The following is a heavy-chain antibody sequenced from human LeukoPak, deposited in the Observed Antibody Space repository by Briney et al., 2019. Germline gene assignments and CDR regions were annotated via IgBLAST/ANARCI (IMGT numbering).Heavy chain of an antibody. CDR2: ISSDGSDK. CDR1: GFTFSSYA. Sequence: GGSLRLPCAASGFTFSSYAMHWVRQAPGKGLEYLAVISSDGSDKYYADSVKGRFTISRDNSENTLSLRMNSLRVEDTAVYYCAREYYYHSGGYFHDWGQGTLVTVSS. J-gene: IGHJ1*01. D-gene: IGHD3-10*01. CDR3: AREYYYHSGGYFHD. V-gene: IGHV3-30*04.